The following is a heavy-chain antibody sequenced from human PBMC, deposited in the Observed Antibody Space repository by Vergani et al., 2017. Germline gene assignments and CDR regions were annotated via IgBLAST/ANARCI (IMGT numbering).Heavy chain of an antibody. CDR3: ARGPWDSSSVYGDFDY. V-gene: IGHV1-69*02. J-gene: IGHJ4*02. Sequence: QVQLVQSGAEVKKPGSSVKVSCKASGGTFSSYTISWVRQAPGQGLEWMGRIIPILGIANYAQKFQGRVTITAEKSTSTAYMELSSLSSEDTAVYYCARGPWDSSSVYGDFDYWGQGTLVTVSS. CDR1: GGTFSSYT. CDR2: IIPILGIA. D-gene: IGHD6-13*01.